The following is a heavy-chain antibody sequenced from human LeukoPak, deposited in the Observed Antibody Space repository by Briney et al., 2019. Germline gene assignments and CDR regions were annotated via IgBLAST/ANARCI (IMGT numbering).Heavy chain of an antibody. V-gene: IGHV4-4*07. CDR1: GGYISDYF. CDR2: VQISENN. D-gene: IGHD6-13*01. Sequence: SETLSLTCTVFGGYISDYFWTWIRQSPGKGLEWIGRVQISENNNYNPSLRSRVTLSLDTSKNQFSLQLTSVTAADTAIYYCARESVAAGTRWFDYWGQGTLVTVSS. CDR3: ARESVAAGTRWFDY. J-gene: IGHJ4*02.